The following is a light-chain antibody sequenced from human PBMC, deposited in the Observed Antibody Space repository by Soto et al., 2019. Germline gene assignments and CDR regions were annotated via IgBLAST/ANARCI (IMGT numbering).Light chain of an antibody. V-gene: IGKV3D-20*02. CDR2: DAS. Sequence: EIVLTQSPGTLSLSPGERATLSCRASQSVSSSYLAWYQQKPGQAPRLLIYDASNRATGIPDRFSGGGSGTGFTLTISSLQPEDFAVYYCQQRGKWPPGGTFGGGTKVEMK. CDR3: QQRGKWPPGGT. CDR1: QSVSSSY. J-gene: IGKJ4*01.